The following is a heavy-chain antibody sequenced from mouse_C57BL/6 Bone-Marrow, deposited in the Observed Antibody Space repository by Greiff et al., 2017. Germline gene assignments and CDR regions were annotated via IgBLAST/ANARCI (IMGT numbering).Heavy chain of an antibody. CDR1: GYSFTDYN. Sequence: VQLKESGPELVKPGASVKISCKASGYSFTDYNMNWVKQSNGKSLEWIGVINPNYGTTSYNQKFKGKATLTVDQSSSTAYMQLNSLTSEDSAVYYCVRGYDYDYAMDYRGQKTSVTVSS. V-gene: IGHV1-39*01. CDR2: INPNYGTT. D-gene: IGHD2-4*01. J-gene: IGHJ4*01. CDR3: VRGYDYDYAMDY.